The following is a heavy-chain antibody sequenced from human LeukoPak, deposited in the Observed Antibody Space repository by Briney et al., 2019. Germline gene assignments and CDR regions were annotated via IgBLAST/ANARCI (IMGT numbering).Heavy chain of an antibody. CDR3: ARDYGDYNAEYFQH. Sequence: GRSLGLSCAASGFTFSSYAMHWVRQAPGKGLEWVAVISYDGSNKYYADSVKGRFTISRDNSKNTLYLQMNSLRAEDTAVYYCARDYGDYNAEYFQHWGQGTLVTVSS. J-gene: IGHJ1*01. CDR2: ISYDGSNK. D-gene: IGHD4-17*01. V-gene: IGHV3-30-3*01. CDR1: GFTFSSYA.